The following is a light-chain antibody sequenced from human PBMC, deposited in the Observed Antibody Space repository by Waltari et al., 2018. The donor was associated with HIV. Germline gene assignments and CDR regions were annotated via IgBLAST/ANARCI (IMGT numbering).Light chain of an antibody. J-gene: IGKJ1*01. CDR2: SAS. CDR3: QQSYRTPWT. V-gene: IGKV1-39*01. CDR1: QNIATF. Sequence: DIQMTQSPSSLSASVGDRVTITCRASQNIATFLNWYQQKEGKAPKLLIYSASSLQSGVPSTFTGSGSGTNFTLSISSLQPEDFATYYCQQSYRTPWTFGQGTKVEVK.